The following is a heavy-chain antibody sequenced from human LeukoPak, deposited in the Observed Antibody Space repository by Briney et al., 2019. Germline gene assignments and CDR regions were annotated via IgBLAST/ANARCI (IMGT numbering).Heavy chain of an antibody. V-gene: IGHV4-39*07. CDR3: ARDQQLGGMDV. Sequence: PSETLSLTCTVSGGSISSSSYYWGWIRQPPGKGLEWIGSIYYSGSTYYNPSLKSRVTISVDTSKNQFSLKLSSVTAADTAVYYCARDQQLGGMDVWGQGTTVTVSS. CDR1: GGSISSSSYY. J-gene: IGHJ6*02. CDR2: IYYSGST. D-gene: IGHD6-13*01.